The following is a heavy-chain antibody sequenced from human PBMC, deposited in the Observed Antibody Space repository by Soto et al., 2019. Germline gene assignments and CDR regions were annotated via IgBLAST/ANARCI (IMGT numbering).Heavy chain of an antibody. D-gene: IGHD3-22*01. Sequence: QVQLVQSGAEVKKPGASVKVSCKASGYTFTSYYMHWVRQAPGQGLEWMGIINPSGGSTSYAQKFQGRVTMTRDTSTSTVYMELSSLRSEDTAVYYCAIGGPYDSSGYYYGMDVWGQGTTVTVSS. CDR3: AIGGPYDSSGYYYGMDV. V-gene: IGHV1-46*03. CDR1: GYTFTSYY. CDR2: INPSGGST. J-gene: IGHJ6*02.